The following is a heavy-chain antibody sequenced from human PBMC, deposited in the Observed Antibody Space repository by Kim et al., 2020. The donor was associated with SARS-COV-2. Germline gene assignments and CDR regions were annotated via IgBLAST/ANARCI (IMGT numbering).Heavy chain of an antibody. CDR3: ARSIQRAFDT. J-gene: IGHJ3*02. CDR2: EK. V-gene: IGHV3-7*01. Sequence: EKYYVDSVKGRFTISRDTAKNSLYLQMNRLRAEDTAVYYCARSIQRAFDTWGHGTMVTVSS.